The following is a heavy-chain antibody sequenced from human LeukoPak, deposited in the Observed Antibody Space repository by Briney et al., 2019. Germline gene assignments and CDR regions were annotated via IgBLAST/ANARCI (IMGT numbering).Heavy chain of an antibody. Sequence: GRSLRLSCAASGFTFSSYGMHWVRQAPGKGLEWVSAISGSGGSTYYADSVKGRFTISRDNSKNTLYLQMNSLRAEDTAVYYCAKDLAPLGYYDSSGFETFDGMDVWGQGTTVTVSS. D-gene: IGHD3-22*01. CDR1: GFTFSSYG. CDR3: AKDLAPLGYYDSSGFETFDGMDV. J-gene: IGHJ6*02. CDR2: ISGSGGST. V-gene: IGHV3-23*01.